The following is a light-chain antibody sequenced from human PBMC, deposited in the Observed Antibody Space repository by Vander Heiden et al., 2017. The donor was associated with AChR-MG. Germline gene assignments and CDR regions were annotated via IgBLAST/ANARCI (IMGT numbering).Light chain of an antibody. J-gene: IGKJ3*01. V-gene: IGKV1-39*01. CDR1: HNISRI. Sequence: DIQMTQSPSSRSASVGDRVTITCRASHNISRILNWFQQKPGKAPNLLIDAASYLENGVPSRFSGSGSGTDFTLTISSLQPDDFATYYCQQSHSTPFTFGPGTKVEIK. CDR3: QQSHSTPFT. CDR2: AAS.